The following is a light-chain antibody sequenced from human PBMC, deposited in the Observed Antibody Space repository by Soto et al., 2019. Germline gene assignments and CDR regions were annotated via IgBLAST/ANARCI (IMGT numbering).Light chain of an antibody. J-gene: IGKJ4*01. CDR2: GAS. CDR1: QTISNY. V-gene: IGKV1-39*01. Sequence: DIQMTQSPSSLSASVGDRVTITCRVSQTISNYLNWYQQKSGKAPKVLIYGASRLQSGVPSRYSGSGVGTDFTLTITCLQPEDLATYYCHQLNDFPPTFGGGTKVEIK. CDR3: HQLNDFPPT.